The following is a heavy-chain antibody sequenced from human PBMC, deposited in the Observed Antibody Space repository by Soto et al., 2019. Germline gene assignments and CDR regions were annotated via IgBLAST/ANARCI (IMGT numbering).Heavy chain of an antibody. CDR1: GDSISSSGFY. V-gene: IGHV4-31*03. D-gene: IGHD3-10*01. J-gene: IGHJ6*02. Sequence: SETLSLTCSVSGDSISSSGFYWSWIRQHPGKALEWIGYIHYTGSTSYNPSLKSRLAISLDASKNQFSLSLSSVTSADTAVYYCARDHRSLGDYYGIDVWGQGTTVTVSS. CDR2: IHYTGST. CDR3: ARDHRSLGDYYGIDV.